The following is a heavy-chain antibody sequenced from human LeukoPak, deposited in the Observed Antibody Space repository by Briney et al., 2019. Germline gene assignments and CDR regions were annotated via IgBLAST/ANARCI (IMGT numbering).Heavy chain of an antibody. J-gene: IGHJ6*03. CDR3: VHRTESSCHMDV. CDR2: IYTSGST. V-gene: IGHV4-4*07. Sequence: SETLSLTCTVSGVSISSYDLNWIRQAAGKGLEWIGRIYTSGSTNYNPSLKSRVTMSVDTSKHQFSLKLSSVTAEDTAVYYCVHRTESSCHMDVWGKGTTVPVPS. D-gene: IGHD6-6*01. CDR1: GVSISSYD.